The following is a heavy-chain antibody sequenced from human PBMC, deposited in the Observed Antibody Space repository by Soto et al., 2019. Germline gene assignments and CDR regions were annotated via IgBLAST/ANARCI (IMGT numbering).Heavy chain of an antibody. Sequence: SETLSLTCTVSGGSISSYYWSWIRQPPGKGLEWIGYIYYSGSTNYNPSLKSRVTISVDTSKNQFSLKLSSVTAADTAVYYCAGGSYYYYYMDVWGKGTTVTVSS. J-gene: IGHJ6*03. CDR1: GGSISSYY. V-gene: IGHV4-59*08. CDR3: AGGSYYYYYMDV. CDR2: IYYSGST. D-gene: IGHD3-3*01.